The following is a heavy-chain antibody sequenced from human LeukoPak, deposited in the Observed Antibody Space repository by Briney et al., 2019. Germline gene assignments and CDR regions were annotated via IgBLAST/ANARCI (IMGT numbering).Heavy chain of an antibody. D-gene: IGHD3-22*01. CDR3: VTYYFDSSGPKKNY. Sequence: SETLSLTCAVYGGSFSGYYWSWTRQPPGKGLEWIGEINHSGSTNYNPSLKSRVTISVDTSKKQFSLKLSSVTAADTAVYYCVTYYFDSSGPKKNYWGQGTLVTVSS. CDR1: GGSFSGYY. V-gene: IGHV4-34*01. J-gene: IGHJ4*02. CDR2: INHSGST.